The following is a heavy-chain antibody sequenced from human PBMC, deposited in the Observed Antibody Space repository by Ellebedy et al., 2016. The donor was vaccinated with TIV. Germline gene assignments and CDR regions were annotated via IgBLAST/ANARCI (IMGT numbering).Heavy chain of an antibody. D-gene: IGHD2-15*01. CDR3: ARISVGSCSGGSCLNWFDP. CDR1: GFSFSTYW. J-gene: IGHJ5*02. Sequence: PGGSLRLSCAASGFSFSTYWMTLVRQAPGKGLEWVANIKKDGSEKYYVDSVKGRFTISRDNAKNSLYLQMNNLRAEDTAVYFCARISVGSCSGGSCLNWFDPWGQGTLVTVSS. V-gene: IGHV3-7*04. CDR2: IKKDGSEK.